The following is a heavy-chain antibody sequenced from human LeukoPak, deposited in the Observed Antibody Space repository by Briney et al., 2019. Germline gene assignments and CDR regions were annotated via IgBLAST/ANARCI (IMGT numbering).Heavy chain of an antibody. D-gene: IGHD2-15*01. Sequence: SVKVSCKASGGTFSSYAISWVRQAPGQGLEWMGGIIPIFGTANYARKFQGRVTITADESTSTAYMELSSLRSEDTAVYYCARSDIVVVVAATQGYFDYWGQGTLVTVSS. CDR3: ARSDIVVVVAATQGYFDY. V-gene: IGHV1-69*01. CDR1: GGTFSSYA. CDR2: IIPIFGTA. J-gene: IGHJ4*02.